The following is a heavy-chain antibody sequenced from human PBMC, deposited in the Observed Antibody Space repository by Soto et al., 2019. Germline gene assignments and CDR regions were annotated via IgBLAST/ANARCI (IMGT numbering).Heavy chain of an antibody. CDR2: IYYSGST. J-gene: IGHJ4*02. CDR3: ARQSGYSGYEGTYFDY. Sequence: SETLSLTCTVSGGSISSYYWSWIRQPPGKGLEWIGYIYYSGSTNYNPSLKSRVTMSVDTSKNQFSLKLSSVTAADTAVYYCARQSGYSGYEGTYFDYWGQGTLVTVSS. V-gene: IGHV4-59*08. D-gene: IGHD5-12*01. CDR1: GGSISSYY.